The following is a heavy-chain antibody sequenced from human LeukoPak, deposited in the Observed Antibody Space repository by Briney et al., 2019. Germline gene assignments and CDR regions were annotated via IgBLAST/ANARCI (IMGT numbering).Heavy chain of an antibody. CDR1: GFTFGEYA. CDR3: TRDFTYYYDSSGYYPFDY. CDR2: IRSKAYGATT. Sequence: GGSLRLSCTASGFTFGEYAMSWFRQAPGKGLEWVGFIRSKAYGATTEYAASVKGRFTISRDDSKSIAYLQMNSLKTEDTAVYYCTRDFTYYYDSSGYYPFDYWGQGTLVTVSS. V-gene: IGHV3-49*03. J-gene: IGHJ4*02. D-gene: IGHD3-22*01.